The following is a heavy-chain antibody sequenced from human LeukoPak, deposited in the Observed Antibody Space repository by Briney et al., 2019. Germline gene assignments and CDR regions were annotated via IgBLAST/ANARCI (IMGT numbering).Heavy chain of an antibody. J-gene: IGHJ4*02. D-gene: IGHD3-22*01. Sequence: ASVKVSCKASGYTFTSYDINWVRQAPGQGLEWMGWISAYNGNTNYAQKLQGRVTMTTDTSTSTAYMELRSLRSDDTAVYYCARDTSPSRYYDSSGYNDYFDYWGQGTLVTVSS. CDR3: ARDTSPSRYYDSSGYNDYFDY. CDR2: ISAYNGNT. V-gene: IGHV1-18*01. CDR1: GYTFTSYD.